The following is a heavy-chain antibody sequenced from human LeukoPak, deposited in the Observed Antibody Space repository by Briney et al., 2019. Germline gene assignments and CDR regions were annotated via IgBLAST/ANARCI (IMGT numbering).Heavy chain of an antibody. V-gene: IGHV3-23*01. J-gene: IGHJ5*02. Sequence: GGSLRLSCAASGFTFSSYTMTWVRQAPGKGPEWVSLISAGGGTTYYADSVKGRFTISRDNPKNTLYLEMNNLRDEDTAVYYCAKVRSGGSYRWFDPWGQGTLVIVSS. CDR1: GFTFSSYT. D-gene: IGHD1-26*01. CDR3: AKVRSGGSYRWFDP. CDR2: ISAGGGTT.